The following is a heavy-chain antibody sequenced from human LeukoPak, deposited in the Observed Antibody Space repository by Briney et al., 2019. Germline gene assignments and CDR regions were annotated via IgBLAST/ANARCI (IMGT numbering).Heavy chain of an antibody. CDR1: GGSITSSY. CDR2: IYYSGST. Sequence: SETLSLTCTVSGGSITSSYWSWIRQPPGKGLEWIGYIYYSGSTNYNPSLKSRVTISVDTSKNQFSLKLSSVTAADTALYYCARDPTGNNWFDPWGQGTLFTVSS. V-gene: IGHV4-59*01. J-gene: IGHJ5*02. D-gene: IGHD3-10*01. CDR3: ARDPTGNNWFDP.